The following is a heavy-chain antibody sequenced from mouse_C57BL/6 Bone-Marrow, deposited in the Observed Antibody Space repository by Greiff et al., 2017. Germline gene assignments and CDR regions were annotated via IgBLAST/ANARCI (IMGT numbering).Heavy chain of an antibody. CDR3: ARSVPSSGAYAMDY. CDR2: IYPGSGNT. Sequence: QVQLQQSGAELVRPGASVKLSCKASGYTFTDYYINWVKQRPGQGLEWIARIYPGSGNTYYNEKFKGKATLTAAKSSSTAYMQLSSLTSEDSAVYFCARSVPSSGAYAMDYWGQGTSVTVSS. J-gene: IGHJ4*01. V-gene: IGHV1-76*01. D-gene: IGHD1-3*01. CDR1: GYTFTDYY.